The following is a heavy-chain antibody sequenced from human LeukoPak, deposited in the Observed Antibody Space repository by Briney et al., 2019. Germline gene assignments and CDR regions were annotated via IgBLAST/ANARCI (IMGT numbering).Heavy chain of an antibody. V-gene: IGHV1-2*02. D-gene: IGHD2-15*01. CDR1: GYTFTYYY. Sequence: ASVKVSCKASGYTFTYYYIHSMRQAPGQGLEWMGWINPDSGDTSYAQKFQGRVTMTRDTSISTVYVELSRLRSDDTAVYYCARSDSYTWFDPWGQGTLVTVSS. CDR3: ARSDSYTWFDP. J-gene: IGHJ5*02. CDR2: INPDSGDT.